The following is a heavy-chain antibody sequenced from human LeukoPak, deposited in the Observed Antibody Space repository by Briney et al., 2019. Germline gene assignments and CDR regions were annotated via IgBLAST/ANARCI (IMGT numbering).Heavy chain of an antibody. CDR2: INGNSHYT. CDR3: AKQRATGAGTDTRYFDY. CDR1: GFTFSTFA. V-gene: IGHV3-23*01. J-gene: IGHJ4*02. Sequence: PGESLRLSCAASGFTFSTFAMSWVRQAPGKGLEWVSAINGNSHYTYHADSVTGRFTISRDNSKNTLYLQMHSLRTEDTAVYYCAKQRATGAGTDTRYFDYWGKGSLVTVSS. D-gene: IGHD1-1*01.